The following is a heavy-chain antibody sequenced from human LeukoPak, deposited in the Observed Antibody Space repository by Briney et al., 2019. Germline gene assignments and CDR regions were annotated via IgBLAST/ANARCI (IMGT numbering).Heavy chain of an antibody. CDR3: ARDLSSGPGRRGAFDI. CDR2: ISSSGSII. Sequence: GGSLRLSCAASGFTFSDYYMSWIRQAPGKGLEWVSYISSSGSIIYYADSVKGRFTISRDNAKNSLYLQMNSLRAEDTAVYYCARDLSSGPGRRGAFDIWGQGTMVTVSS. D-gene: IGHD3-22*01. CDR1: GFTFSDYY. J-gene: IGHJ3*02. V-gene: IGHV3-11*04.